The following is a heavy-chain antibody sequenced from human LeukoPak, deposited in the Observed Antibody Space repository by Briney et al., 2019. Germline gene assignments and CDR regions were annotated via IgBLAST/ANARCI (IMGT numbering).Heavy chain of an antibody. Sequence: GRSLRLSCAASGFTFSSYTMNWVRQAPGKGLEWVSAITSNSSYKYYADSVKGRSTISRDNAKNSLYLQMNRLRAEDTAVYYWARSFLSIAAAGTDYWGQGRLVTVYS. J-gene: IGHJ4*02. CDR2: ITSNSSYK. CDR1: GFTFSSYT. D-gene: IGHD6-13*01. V-gene: IGHV3-21*01. CDR3: ARSFLSIAAAGTDY.